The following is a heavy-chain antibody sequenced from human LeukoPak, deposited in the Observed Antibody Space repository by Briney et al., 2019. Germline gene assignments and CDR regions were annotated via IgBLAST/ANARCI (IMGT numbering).Heavy chain of an antibody. CDR1: GDSISSGGCY. CDR3: ARAACSSTSCYAGYYYGMDV. Sequence: SQTLSLTCTVSGDSISSGGCYWSWTRQRPGEGREWIGYIYYSGTTQYNPSLKSRVTISIDTSKNQFSLKLTSVTAADTAVYYCARAACSSTSCYAGYYYGMDVWGQGTTVTVSS. V-gene: IGHV4-31*03. J-gene: IGHJ6*02. D-gene: IGHD2-2*01. CDR2: IYYSGTT.